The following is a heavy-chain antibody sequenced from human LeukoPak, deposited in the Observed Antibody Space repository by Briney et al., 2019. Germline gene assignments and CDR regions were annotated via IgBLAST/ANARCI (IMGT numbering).Heavy chain of an antibody. Sequence: GASVKVSCEASGYTFTGYYMHWVRQAPGQGLEWMGWINPSSGGTNYAQKLQGRVTMTTDTSTSTAYMELRSLRSDDTAVYYCARDVTTGGCFDPWGQGTLVTVSS. CDR2: INPSSGGT. J-gene: IGHJ5*02. CDR3: ARDVTTGGCFDP. V-gene: IGHV1-2*02. D-gene: IGHD4-17*01. CDR1: GYTFTGYY.